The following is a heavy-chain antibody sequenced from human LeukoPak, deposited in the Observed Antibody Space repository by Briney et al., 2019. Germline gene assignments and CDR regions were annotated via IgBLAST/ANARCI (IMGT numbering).Heavy chain of an antibody. J-gene: IGHJ4*02. CDR3: ARLDYGGNPSGGAVDY. V-gene: IGHV3-21*01. CDR1: GFTFSSYS. D-gene: IGHD4-23*01. CDR2: ISSSSSYI. Sequence: GGSLRLSCAASGFTFSSYSMNWVRQAPGKGLEWISSISSSSSYIYYADSVKGRLTIPRDNAKNSLYLQMNSLRAEDTAVYYCARLDYGGNPSGGAVDYWGQGTLVTVSS.